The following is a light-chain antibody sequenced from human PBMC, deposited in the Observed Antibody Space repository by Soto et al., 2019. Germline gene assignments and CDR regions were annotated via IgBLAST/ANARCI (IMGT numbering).Light chain of an antibody. J-gene: IGLJ2*01. V-gene: IGLV1-51*01. CDR1: SSNIGNNF. CDR3: GTWDSSLSVVVV. Sequence: QSVLTQPPSVSAAPGQKVTISCSGFSSNIGNNFVSWYQQLPGTAPKLLIYDNNKRPSGIPDRFSGSKSGSSATLGITGLQTGDEADYYCGTWDSSLSVVVVFGGGTKLTVL. CDR2: DNN.